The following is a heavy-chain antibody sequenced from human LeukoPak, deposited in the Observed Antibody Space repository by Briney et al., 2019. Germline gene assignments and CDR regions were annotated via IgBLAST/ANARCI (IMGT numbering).Heavy chain of an antibody. CDR3: ARHSRFGYDSSGYYLDY. CDR1: GGSFSGYY. J-gene: IGHJ4*02. D-gene: IGHD3-22*01. Sequence: SETLSLTCAVYGGSFSGYYWSWIRQPPGKGLEWIGEINHSGSTNYNPSLKSRVTISVDTSKNQFSLKLSSVTAADTAVYYCARHSRFGYDSSGYYLDYWGQGTLVTVSS. CDR2: INHSGST. V-gene: IGHV4-34*01.